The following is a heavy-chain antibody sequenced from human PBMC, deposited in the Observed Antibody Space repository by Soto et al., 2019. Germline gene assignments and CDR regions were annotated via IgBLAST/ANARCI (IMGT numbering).Heavy chain of an antibody. CDR3: AMVRPSSPDRSNWYFDL. D-gene: IGHD6-6*01. CDR1: GGSISSGGYY. V-gene: IGHV4-31*03. CDR2: IYYSGST. Sequence: QVQLQESGPGLVKPSQTLSLTCTVSGGSISSGGYYWSWIRQHPGKGLEWIGYIYYSGSTYYNPSLKSRVTISVDTSKNQFSLKLSSVTAADTAVYYCAMVRPSSPDRSNWYFDLWGRGTLVTVSS. J-gene: IGHJ2*01.